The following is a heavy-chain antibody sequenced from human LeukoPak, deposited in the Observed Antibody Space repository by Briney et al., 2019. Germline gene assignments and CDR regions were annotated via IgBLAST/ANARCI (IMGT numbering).Heavy chain of an antibody. D-gene: IGHD4-17*01. V-gene: IGHV4-59*01. Sequence: SETLSLTCTVSGGSISSYYWSWIRQPPGKGLEWIGYIYYSGSTNYNPSLKSRVTISVDTSKNQFSLKLSSVTAADTAVCYCARAVYGDYPPYYGMDVWGQGTTVTVSS. CDR3: ARAVYGDYPPYYGMDV. CDR1: GGSISSYY. J-gene: IGHJ6*02. CDR2: IYYSGST.